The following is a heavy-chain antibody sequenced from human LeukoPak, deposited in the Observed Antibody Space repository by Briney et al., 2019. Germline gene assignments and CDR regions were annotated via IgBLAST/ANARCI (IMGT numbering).Heavy chain of an antibody. V-gene: IGHV3-53*01. D-gene: IGHD5-18*01. CDR3: ASQNTAMLAFDI. CDR2: IYSGGST. CDR1: GFTVSSNY. J-gene: IGHJ3*02. Sequence: EGSLRLSCAASGFTVSSNYMSWVRQAPGKGLEWVSVIYSGGSTYYADSVKGRFTISRDNSKNTLYLQMNSLRAEDTAVYYCASQNTAMLAFDIWGQGTMVTVSS.